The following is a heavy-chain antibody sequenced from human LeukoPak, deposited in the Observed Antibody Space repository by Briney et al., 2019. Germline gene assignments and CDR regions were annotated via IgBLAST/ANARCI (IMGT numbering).Heavy chain of an antibody. CDR3: ARDPDHHYYGSGSYNDY. D-gene: IGHD3-10*01. V-gene: IGHV1-2*02. CDR2: INPNSGGT. J-gene: IGHJ4*02. CDR1: GYTFTGYY. Sequence: ASVKVSCKASGYTFTGYYMHWVRQAPGQGLEWMGWINPNSGGTNYAQKFQGRVTMTKDTSISTAYMELSRLRSDDTAVYYCARDPDHHYYGSGSYNDYWGQGTLVTVSS.